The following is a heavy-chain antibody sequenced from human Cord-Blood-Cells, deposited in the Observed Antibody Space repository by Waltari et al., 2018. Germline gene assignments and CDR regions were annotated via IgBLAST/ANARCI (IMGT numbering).Heavy chain of an antibody. J-gene: IGHJ5*02. CDR1: GYTFTGYY. Sequence: QVQLVQSGAEVKKPGASVKVSCKASGYTFTGYYMHWVRQAPGQGLEWMGWINPNSGGTNYAQKFQGRVTMTRATSISTAYMELSRLRSDDTAVYYCARGDITMFGVVIPNWFDPWGQGTLVTVSS. V-gene: IGHV1-2*02. D-gene: IGHD3-3*01. CDR2: INPNSGGT. CDR3: ARGDITMFGVVIPNWFDP.